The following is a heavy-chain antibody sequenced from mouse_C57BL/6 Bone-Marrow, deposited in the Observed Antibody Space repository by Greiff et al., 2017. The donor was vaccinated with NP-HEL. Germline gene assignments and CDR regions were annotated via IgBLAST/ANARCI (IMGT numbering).Heavy chain of an antibody. D-gene: IGHD2-2*01. CDR2: ISYDGSN. CDR3: ARDRYGYDALFYY. CDR1: GYSITSGYY. Sequence: EVQLQESGPGLVKPSQSLSLTCSVTGYSITSGYYWNWIRQFPGNKLEWMGYISYDGSNNYNPSLKNRISITRDTSKNQFFLKLNSVTTEDTATYYCARDRYGYDALFYYWGQGTTLTVSS. J-gene: IGHJ2*01. V-gene: IGHV3-6*01.